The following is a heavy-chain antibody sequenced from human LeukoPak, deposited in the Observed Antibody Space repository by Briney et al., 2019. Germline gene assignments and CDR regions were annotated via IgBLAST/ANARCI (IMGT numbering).Heavy chain of an antibody. CDR1: GYTFTGYY. CDR3: AREDEATSIYGMDV. Sequence: ASVKVSRKASGYTFTGYYMHWVRQAPGQGLEWMGWINPNSGGTNYAQKFQGWVTMTRDTSISTAYMELSRLRSDDTAVYYCAREDEATSIYGMDVWGQGTTVTVSS. J-gene: IGHJ6*02. CDR2: INPNSGGT. D-gene: IGHD5-24*01. V-gene: IGHV1-2*04.